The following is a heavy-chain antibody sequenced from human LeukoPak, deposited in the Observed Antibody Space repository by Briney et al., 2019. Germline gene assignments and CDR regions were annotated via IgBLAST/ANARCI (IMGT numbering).Heavy chain of an antibody. CDR3: ASDFWSGYYTPMGVNY. Sequence: GGSLRLSCAASGFTFSSYAMSWVRQAPGKGLEWVSAISGSGGSTYYADSVTGRFTISRDNAKNTMYLQMNSLRADATGVYYCASDFWSGYYTPMGVNYWGQGTLVTVSS. V-gene: IGHV3-23*01. D-gene: IGHD3-3*01. CDR1: GFTFSSYA. J-gene: IGHJ4*02. CDR2: ISGSGGST.